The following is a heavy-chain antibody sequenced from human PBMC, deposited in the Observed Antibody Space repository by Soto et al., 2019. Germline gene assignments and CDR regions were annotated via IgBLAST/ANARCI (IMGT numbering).Heavy chain of an antibody. CDR1: GGSISSYY. Sequence: SETLSLTCPVSGGSISSYYWSWIRQPPGKGLEWIGYIYYSGSTNYNPSLKSRVTISVDTSKNQFSLKLSSVTAADTAVYYCARERRNDYDIYFDYWCQGTLVTVSS. D-gene: IGHD3-22*01. CDR3: ARERRNDYDIYFDY. J-gene: IGHJ4*02. V-gene: IGHV4-59*01. CDR2: IYYSGST.